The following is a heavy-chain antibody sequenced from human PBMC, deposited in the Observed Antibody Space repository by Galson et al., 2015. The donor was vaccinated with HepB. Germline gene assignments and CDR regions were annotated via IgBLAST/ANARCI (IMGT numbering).Heavy chain of an antibody. V-gene: IGHV4-61*02. J-gene: IGHJ4*02. D-gene: IGHD3-3*01. CDR1: GGSISSGSYY. CDR3: ARGDDFWSGYSFDY. Sequence: PLSLTCTVSGGSISSGSYYWSWIRQPAGKGLEWIGRIYTSGSTNYNPSLKSRVTMSVDTSKNQFSLKLSSVTAADTAVYYCARGDDFWSGYSFDYWGQGTLVTVSS. CDR2: IYTSGST.